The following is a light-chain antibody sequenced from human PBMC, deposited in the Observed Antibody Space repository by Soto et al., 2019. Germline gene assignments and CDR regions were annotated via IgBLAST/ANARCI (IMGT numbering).Light chain of an antibody. CDR3: SSYAGSNNFDVV. J-gene: IGLJ2*01. V-gene: IGLV2-8*01. CDR1: SSDVGGYNY. Sequence: QSVLTQPPSASGSPGQSVTISCTGTSSDVGGYNYVSWYQQHPGKAPKLMIYEVSKRPSGVPDRFSGSKSGNTASLTVSGLQAEDEADYYCSSYAGSNNFDVVFGGGTQLTGL. CDR2: EVS.